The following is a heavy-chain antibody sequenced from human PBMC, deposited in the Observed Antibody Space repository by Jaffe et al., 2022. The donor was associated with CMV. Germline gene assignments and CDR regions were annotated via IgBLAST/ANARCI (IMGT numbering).Heavy chain of an antibody. CDR1: GYTFTGYY. Sequence: QVQLVQSGAEVKKPGASVKVSCKASGYTFTGYYMHWVRQAPGQGLEWMGWINPNSGGTNYAQKFQGWVTMTRDTSISTAYMELSRLRSDDTAVYYCARDGKQQLAHYYYYYMDVWGKGTTVTVSS. CDR3: ARDGKQQLAHYYYYYMDV. CDR2: INPNSGGT. J-gene: IGHJ6*03. V-gene: IGHV1-2*04. D-gene: IGHD6-13*01.